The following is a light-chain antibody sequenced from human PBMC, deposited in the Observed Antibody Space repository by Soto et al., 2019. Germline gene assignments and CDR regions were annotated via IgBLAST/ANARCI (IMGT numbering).Light chain of an antibody. Sequence: EIVLTQSPGALSLSPGERATLSCGASRSVRSNSLAWYQQKPGQAPRLLIYGASSRATGVPDRFSGSGSGTDFTLTISRLEPEDFAVYHCQQYDTSPLTVGGGTKVEIK. V-gene: IGKV3-20*01. CDR2: GAS. J-gene: IGKJ4*01. CDR3: QQYDTSPLT. CDR1: RSVRSNS.